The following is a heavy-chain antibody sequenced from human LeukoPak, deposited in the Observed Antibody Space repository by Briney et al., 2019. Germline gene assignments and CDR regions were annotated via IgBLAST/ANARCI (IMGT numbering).Heavy chain of an antibody. J-gene: IGHJ5*02. Sequence: SETLSLTCTVSGDSISSYYWSWIRQPAGKGLEWIGRIYASGSSNYNPSLTSRVTMSVDTSKNQFSLNLDSVTAADTAVYYCARDYYGSIENWFDPWGQGTLVTVSS. CDR3: ARDYYGSIENWFDP. CDR2: IYASGSS. D-gene: IGHD3-10*01. V-gene: IGHV4-4*07. CDR1: GDSISSYY.